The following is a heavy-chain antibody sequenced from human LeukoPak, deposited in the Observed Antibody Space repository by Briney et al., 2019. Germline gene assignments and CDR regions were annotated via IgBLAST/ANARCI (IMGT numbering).Heavy chain of an antibody. CDR1: GFSFSSYE. V-gene: IGHV3-48*03. CDR2: ISGSGTTI. J-gene: IGHJ4*02. Sequence: GGSLRLSCAASGFSFSSYEMKWVRQAPGKGLEWVSYISGSGTTIYYADSVKGRFTISRENTKNSLYLQMNSLRAEETAVYYCARDRREWGQGTLVTVSS. CDR3: ARDRRE.